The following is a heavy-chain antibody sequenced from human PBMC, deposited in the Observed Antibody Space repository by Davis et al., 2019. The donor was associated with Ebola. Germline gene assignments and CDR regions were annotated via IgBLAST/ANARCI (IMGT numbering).Heavy chain of an antibody. CDR1: GFTFSSYG. D-gene: IGHD5-18*01. J-gene: IGHJ5*02. V-gene: IGHV3-30*02. Sequence: GESLKISCAASGFTFSSYGMHWVRQAPGKGLEWVAVIWYDGSNKYYADSVKGRFTISRDNSKNTLYLQMNSLRAEDTAVYYCAKDKYSYGLRDNWFDPWGQGTLVTASS. CDR2: IWYDGSNK. CDR3: AKDKYSYGLRDNWFDP.